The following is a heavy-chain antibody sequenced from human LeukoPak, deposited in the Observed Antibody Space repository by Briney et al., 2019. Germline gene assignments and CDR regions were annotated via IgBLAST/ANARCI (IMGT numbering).Heavy chain of an antibody. CDR2: IYHSGST. J-gene: IGHJ4*02. CDR1: GYSISSGYY. Sequence: SETLSLTCTVSGYSISSGYYWGWIRQPPGKGLEWIGSIYHSGSTYYNPSLKSRVTISVDTSKNQFSLKLNSVTAADTAVYYCARDPYSGYGRFDYWGQGTLVTVSS. D-gene: IGHD5-12*01. V-gene: IGHV4-38-2*02. CDR3: ARDPYSGYGRFDY.